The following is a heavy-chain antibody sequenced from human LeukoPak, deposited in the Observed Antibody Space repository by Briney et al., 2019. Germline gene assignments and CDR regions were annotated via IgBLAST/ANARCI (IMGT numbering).Heavy chain of an antibody. CDR1: GFTFSSYS. D-gene: IGHD3-22*01. V-gene: IGHV3-48*01. CDR3: ARDLDYYDSSGADY. CDR2: ISSSSSTI. Sequence: GGSLRLSCAASGFTFSSYSMNWVRQAPGKGLEWVSYISSSSSTIYYADSVKGRFTISRDNAKNSLYLQMNSLRAEDTAVYYCARDLDYYDSSGADYWGQGTLVTVSS. J-gene: IGHJ4*02.